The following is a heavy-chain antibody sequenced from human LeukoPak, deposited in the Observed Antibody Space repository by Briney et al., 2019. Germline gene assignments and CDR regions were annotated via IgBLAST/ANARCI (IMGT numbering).Heavy chain of an antibody. Sequence: SETLSLTCAVSGGSISSGGYSWSWIRQPPGKGLEWIGYIYHSGSTYYNPSLKSRVTISVDRSKNQFSLKLSSVTAADTAVYYCARGYGGFFIDYWGQGTLVTVSS. CDR2: IYHSGST. CDR3: ARGYGGFFIDY. J-gene: IGHJ4*02. CDR1: GGSISSGGYS. D-gene: IGHD4-23*01. V-gene: IGHV4-30-2*01.